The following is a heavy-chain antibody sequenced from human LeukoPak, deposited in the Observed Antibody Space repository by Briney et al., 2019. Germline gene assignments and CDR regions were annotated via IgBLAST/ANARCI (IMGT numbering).Heavy chain of an antibody. Sequence: GGSLRLSCAASGFTFSSYAMSWVRQAPGKGLEWVSAISGSGGSTYYADSVKGRFTISRDNSKNTPYLQMNSLRAEDTAVYYCASHDYGDSRSFDYWGQGTLVTVSS. V-gene: IGHV3-23*01. J-gene: IGHJ4*02. CDR2: ISGSGGST. CDR1: GFTFSSYA. CDR3: ASHDYGDSRSFDY. D-gene: IGHD4-17*01.